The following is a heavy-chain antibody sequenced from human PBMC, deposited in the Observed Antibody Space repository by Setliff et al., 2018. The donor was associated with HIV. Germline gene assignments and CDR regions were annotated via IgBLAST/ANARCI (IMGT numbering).Heavy chain of an antibody. CDR3: ARDVGRGGPGRWVDP. Sequence: ASVKVSCKASGFTFTDYFFHWVRQAPGQGLEYMGWINPRNGATKYAQKFQGRVTVTRDTSIITAYLDLTSLGSDDTAVYYCARDVGRGGPGRWVDPWGQGTLVTVSS. J-gene: IGHJ5*02. D-gene: IGHD1-26*01. V-gene: IGHV1-2*02. CDR2: INPRNGAT. CDR1: GFTFTDYF.